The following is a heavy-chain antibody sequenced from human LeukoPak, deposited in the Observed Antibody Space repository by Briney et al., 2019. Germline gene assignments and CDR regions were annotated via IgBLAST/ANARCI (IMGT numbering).Heavy chain of an antibody. Sequence: ASVKVSCKASGYTFTSYYIHWVRQAPGQGLEWMGIISPSGGSTNYAQKFQGRVTMTRDTSTSTLYMELSSLRSEDTAVYYCARMRQNYYDSSGYSRYYGMDVWGQGTTVTVSS. V-gene: IGHV1-46*01. CDR1: GYTFTSYY. CDR3: ARMRQNYYDSSGYSRYYGMDV. J-gene: IGHJ6*02. CDR2: ISPSGGST. D-gene: IGHD3-22*01.